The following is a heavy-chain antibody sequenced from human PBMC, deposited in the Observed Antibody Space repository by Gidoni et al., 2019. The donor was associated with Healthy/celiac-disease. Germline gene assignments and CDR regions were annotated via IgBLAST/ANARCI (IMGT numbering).Heavy chain of an antibody. CDR3: ARDLGAPDMGISGGYGMDV. D-gene: IGHD6-19*01. J-gene: IGHJ6*02. CDR2: IYYSGST. V-gene: IGHV4-30-4*01. CDR1: GGSISSGDYY. Sequence: QVQLQESGPGLVKPSQTLSLTCTVSGGSISSGDYYWSWIRQPPGKGLEWIGYIYYSGSTYYNPSLKSRVTISVDTSKNQFSLKLSSVTAADTAVYYCARDLGAPDMGISGGYGMDVWGQGTTVTVSS.